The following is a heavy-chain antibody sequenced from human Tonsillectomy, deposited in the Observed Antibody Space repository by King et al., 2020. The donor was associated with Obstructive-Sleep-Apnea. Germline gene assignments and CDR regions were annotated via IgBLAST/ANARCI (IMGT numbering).Heavy chain of an antibody. CDR2: ISYSGTT. V-gene: IGHV4-59*08. CDR1: GGSISSYF. CDR3: ATHELELRPFDY. D-gene: IGHD1-7*01. Sequence: QLQESGPGLVKPSETLSLTCNVSGGSISSYFWSWIRQPPGKGLEWIGDISYSGTTKYNPILKSRVTISVETSKNQFSLKLSSVTAADTAVYSCATHELELRPFDYWGQGALVTVSS. J-gene: IGHJ4*02.